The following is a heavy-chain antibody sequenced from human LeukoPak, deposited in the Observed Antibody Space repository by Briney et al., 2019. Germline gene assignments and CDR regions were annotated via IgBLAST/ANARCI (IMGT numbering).Heavy chain of an antibody. Sequence: PSETLSLTCTVSGGSISSYYWSWIRQPPGKGLEWIGYIHYSGSTNYNPSLKSRVTISVDTSKNQFSLKLSSVTAADTAVYYCARYNRGYDFWSGYYTHDAFDIWGQGTMVTVSS. CDR1: GGSISSYY. CDR3: ARYNRGYDFWSGYYTHDAFDI. D-gene: IGHD3-3*01. V-gene: IGHV4-59*01. J-gene: IGHJ3*02. CDR2: IHYSGST.